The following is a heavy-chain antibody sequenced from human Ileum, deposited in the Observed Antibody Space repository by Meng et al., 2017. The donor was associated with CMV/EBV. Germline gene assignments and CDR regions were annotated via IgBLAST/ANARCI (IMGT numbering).Heavy chain of an antibody. D-gene: IGHD3-3*01. CDR2: INFGGSA. CDR3: ARGYYHFWSASGYNWLDP. CDR1: YTFSSYY. Sequence: YTFSSYYMHWVRQAPGQGLEWMGVINFGGSATYAQNFQDRVIMTRDTSTSTVHMEVISLRSDDTAVYYCARGYYHFWSASGYNWLDPWGQGTLVTVSS. J-gene: IGHJ5*02. V-gene: IGHV1-46*01.